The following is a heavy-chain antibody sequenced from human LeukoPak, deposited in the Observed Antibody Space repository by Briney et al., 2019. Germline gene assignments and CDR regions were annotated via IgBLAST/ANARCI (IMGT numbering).Heavy chain of an antibody. CDR2: VDPEDGGT. CDR1: GYTFTDYY. D-gene: IGHD6-6*01. CDR3: ATRGKVAARPPGYYYYMDV. J-gene: IGHJ6*03. V-gene: IGHV1-69-2*01. Sequence: ATVKISCKVSGYTFTDYYMHWVQQAPGKGLEWMGLVDPEDGGTIYAEKFQGRVTITADTSTDTAYMELSSLRSEDTAVYYCATRGKVAARPPGYYYYMDVWGKGTTVTVSS.